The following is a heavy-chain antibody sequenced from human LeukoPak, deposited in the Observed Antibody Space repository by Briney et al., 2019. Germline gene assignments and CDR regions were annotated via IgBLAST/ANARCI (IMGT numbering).Heavy chain of an antibody. Sequence: ASVKVSCKASGYTFTGYYMHWVRQAPGQGLEWMGWINPNSGGTNYARKFQGWVTMTRDTSISTAYMELSRLRSDDTAVYYCARGDILTGRRSIDYWGQGTLVTVSS. D-gene: IGHD3-9*01. J-gene: IGHJ4*02. CDR2: INPNSGGT. CDR1: GYTFTGYY. V-gene: IGHV1-2*04. CDR3: ARGDILTGRRSIDY.